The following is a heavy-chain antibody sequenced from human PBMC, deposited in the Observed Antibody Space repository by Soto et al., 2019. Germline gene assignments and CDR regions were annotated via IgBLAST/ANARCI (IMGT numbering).Heavy chain of an antibody. CDR1: GGSISSYY. Sequence: SETLSLTCTVSGGSISSYYWSWIRQPPGKGLEWIGYIYYSGSTNYNPSLKSRVTISVDTSKNQFSLKLSSVTAADTAVYYCARDGNSSGWWTNWFDPWGQGTLVTVSS. CDR2: IYYSGST. J-gene: IGHJ5*02. CDR3: ARDGNSSGWWTNWFDP. D-gene: IGHD6-19*01. V-gene: IGHV4-59*01.